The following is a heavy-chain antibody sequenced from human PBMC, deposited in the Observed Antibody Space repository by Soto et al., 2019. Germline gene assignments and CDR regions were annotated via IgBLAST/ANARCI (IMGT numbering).Heavy chain of an antibody. Sequence: QLQLQESGPGLVKPSETLSLTCTVSGGSISSSSYYWGWIRQPPGKGLEWLGSIYYSGSTYYNPALKGRVDMSVNTSSNHFSLILGSVTAADTAVYYCARRIAVAGTDAFDIWGQGTMVTVSS. CDR3: ARRIAVAGTDAFDI. CDR2: IYYSGST. D-gene: IGHD6-19*01. CDR1: GGSISSSSYY. J-gene: IGHJ3*02. V-gene: IGHV4-39*02.